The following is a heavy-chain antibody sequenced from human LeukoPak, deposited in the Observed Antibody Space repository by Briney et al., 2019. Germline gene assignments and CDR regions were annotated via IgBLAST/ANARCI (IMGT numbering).Heavy chain of an antibody. V-gene: IGHV3-43*02. Sequence: GGSLRLSCAASGSTFDDYAMHWVRQVPGKGLEWVSLISGDGDSTYYIDSVKGRFTISRDNSKNSLYLHMDSLRTEDTALYFCAKAEYGGNYKPFDYRGQGTLVTVSS. CDR1: GSTFDDYA. CDR2: ISGDGDST. J-gene: IGHJ4*02. D-gene: IGHD4/OR15-4a*01. CDR3: AKAEYGGNYKPFDY.